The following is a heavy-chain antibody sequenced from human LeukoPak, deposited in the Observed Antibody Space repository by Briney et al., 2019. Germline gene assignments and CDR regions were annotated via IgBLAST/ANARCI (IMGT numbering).Heavy chain of an antibody. D-gene: IGHD3-3*01. CDR2: ISSGGGTI. Sequence: GGSLRLSCAASGFTFSSYSMNWVRQAPGKGLEWVSYISSGGGTIYYADSVKGRFTISRDNAKASLYLQMNSLRAEDTAVYYCARDQDVWRGFAFDIWGQGTMVTVSS. CDR3: ARDQDVWRGFAFDI. CDR1: GFTFSSYS. J-gene: IGHJ3*02. V-gene: IGHV3-48*04.